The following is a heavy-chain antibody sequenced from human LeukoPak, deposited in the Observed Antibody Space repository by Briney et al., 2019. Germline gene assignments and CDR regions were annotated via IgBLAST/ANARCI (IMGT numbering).Heavy chain of an antibody. D-gene: IGHD3-10*01. J-gene: IGHJ4*02. CDR3: ARRIYYYGSGSYYYYFDS. Sequence: PSETLSLTCTVSGGSISSSSYYWSWIRQPPGKGLEWIGYIYYSGSTNYNPSLKSRVTISVDTSKNQFSLKLSSVTAADTAVYYCARRIYYYGSGSYYYYFDSWGQGTLVTVSS. V-gene: IGHV4-61*01. CDR2: IYYSGST. CDR1: GGSISSSSYY.